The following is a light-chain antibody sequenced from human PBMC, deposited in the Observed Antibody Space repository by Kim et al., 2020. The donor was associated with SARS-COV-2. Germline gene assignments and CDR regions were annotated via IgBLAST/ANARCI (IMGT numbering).Light chain of an antibody. Sequence: DIQMTQSPLSLAASVGDRVTISCRASQSITNSLNWFQQKPGRAPNLLIYDAFNVKNGVPSRFSGSGYGTDFTLTINNLQPEDSATYYCQQSFISPVTFGGGTKVDIK. V-gene: IGKV1-39*01. CDR3: QQSFISPVT. J-gene: IGKJ4*01. CDR2: DAF. CDR1: QSITNS.